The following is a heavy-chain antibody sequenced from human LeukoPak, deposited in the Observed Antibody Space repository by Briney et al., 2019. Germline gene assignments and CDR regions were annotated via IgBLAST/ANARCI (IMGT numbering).Heavy chain of an antibody. CDR2: INRHTAGT. V-gene: IGHV1-2*02. CDR3: ASGEHAYYFYYMDV. D-gene: IGHD2-21*01. J-gene: IGHJ6*03. CDR1: GYTFTGYY. Sequence: ASVKVSCKASGYTFTGYYIHWVRQAPGQGLEWIGWINRHTAGTNYAQKFQGRVTMTTDTSISTSYMELSRLRVDDTAMYYCASGEHAYYFYYMDVWGEGTTVIVSS.